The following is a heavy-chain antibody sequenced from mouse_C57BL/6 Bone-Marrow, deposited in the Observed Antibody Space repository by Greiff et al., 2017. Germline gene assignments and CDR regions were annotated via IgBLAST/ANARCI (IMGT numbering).Heavy chain of an antibody. Sequence: VQLQQSGPELVKPGASVKISCKASGYTFTDYYMNWVKQSHGKSLEWIGDINPNNGGTSYNEKFKGKATLTVDKSSSTAYMELRSLTSEDSAVSYCAREGLTVVDCWGQGTTLTVSS. CDR1: GYTFTDYY. V-gene: IGHV1-26*01. CDR3: AREGLTVVDC. J-gene: IGHJ2*01. CDR2: INPNNGGT. D-gene: IGHD1-1*01.